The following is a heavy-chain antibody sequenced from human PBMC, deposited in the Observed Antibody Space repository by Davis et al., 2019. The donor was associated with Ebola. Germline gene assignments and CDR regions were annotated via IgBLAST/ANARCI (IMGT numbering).Heavy chain of an antibody. V-gene: IGHV3-23*01. D-gene: IGHD1-26*01. CDR3: ASPGGRRSGRGPIDY. CDR1: GFTFSSYA. J-gene: IGHJ4*02. Sequence: GESLKISCAASGFTFSSYAMSCVRQAPGKGLEWVSAISGSGGSTYYADSVKGRFTISRDNSKNTLYLQMNSLRAEDTAVYYWASPGGRRSGRGPIDYWGQGTLVTVSS. CDR2: ISGSGGST.